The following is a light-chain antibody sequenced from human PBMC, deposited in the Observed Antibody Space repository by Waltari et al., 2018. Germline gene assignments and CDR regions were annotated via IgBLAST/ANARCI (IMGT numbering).Light chain of an antibody. Sequence: QSALTQPRSVSGSPGQSVTLSCPGTSGDVGGYYYVSWYQQYPGKAPKLLIYSFTRGPAGVPDRVSGARSGNTASLTISGLQPEDEADYYCSSYAGSDTYILFGGGTKLTVL. J-gene: IGLJ2*01. CDR3: SSYAGSDTYIL. V-gene: IGLV2-11*01. CDR2: SFT. CDR1: SGDVGGYYY.